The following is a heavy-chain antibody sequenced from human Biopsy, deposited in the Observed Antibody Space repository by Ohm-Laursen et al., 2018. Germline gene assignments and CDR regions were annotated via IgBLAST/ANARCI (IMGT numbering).Heavy chain of an antibody. V-gene: IGHV4-38-2*01. CDR3: ARGQALKSFDY. CDR2: IYHSGST. Sequence: GTLSLTCAVSGYSISSGYYWGWIRQPPGKGLEWIWSIYHSGSTYYNPSLKSRVTISVDTSKNQFSLKLSSVTAADTAGYYCARGQALKSFDYWGQGTLVTVSS. J-gene: IGHJ4*02. CDR1: GYSISSGYY.